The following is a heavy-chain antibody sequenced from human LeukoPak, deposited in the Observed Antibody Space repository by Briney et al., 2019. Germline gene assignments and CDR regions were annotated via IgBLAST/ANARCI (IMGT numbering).Heavy chain of an antibody. Sequence: GGSLRLSCVASGFTFSDYWMHWVRQAPDEGLVWVSRINSDGSSTNYADSVKGRFTISRDNAKSTLYLQMNSLRAEDTAMYYCARWDNRHKKFPHWGQGTLVTVSS. CDR2: INSDGSST. D-gene: IGHD1-26*01. J-gene: IGHJ1*01. CDR3: ARWDNRHKKFPH. V-gene: IGHV3-74*01. CDR1: GFTFSDYW.